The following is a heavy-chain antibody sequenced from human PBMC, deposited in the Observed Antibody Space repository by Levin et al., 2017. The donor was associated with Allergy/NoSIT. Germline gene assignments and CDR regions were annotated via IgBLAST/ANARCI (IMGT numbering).Heavy chain of an antibody. D-gene: IGHD1-14*01. Sequence: SETLSLTCTVSGGSISSYYWSWIRQPPGKGLEWIGYIYYSGSTNYNPSLKSRVTISVDTSKNQFSLKLSSVTAADTAVYYCARDTGDYYGMDVWGQGTTVTVSS. V-gene: IGHV4-59*01. J-gene: IGHJ6*02. CDR1: GGSISSYY. CDR2: IYYSGST. CDR3: ARDTGDYYGMDV.